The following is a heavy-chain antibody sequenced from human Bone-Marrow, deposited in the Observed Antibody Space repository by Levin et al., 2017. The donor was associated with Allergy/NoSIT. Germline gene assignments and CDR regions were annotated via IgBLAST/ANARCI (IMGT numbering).Heavy chain of an antibody. CDR3: TRDRGEWGQFYFDY. CDR1: GFTFSAFG. D-gene: IGHD1-26*01. J-gene: IGHJ4*02. CDR2: ISYDGGHK. Sequence: PGGSLRLSCAASGFTFSAFGMHWVRQAPGRGLEWVAVISYDGGHKFYADSVKGRFTISRDNSKNTHYLQMNSLRAEYTAVYYCTRDRGEWGQFYFDYWGQGILVTVSS. V-gene: IGHV3-33*01.